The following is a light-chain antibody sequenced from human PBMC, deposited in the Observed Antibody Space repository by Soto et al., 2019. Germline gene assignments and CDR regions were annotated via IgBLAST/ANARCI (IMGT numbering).Light chain of an antibody. Sequence: DIQMTQSPSTLSASVVVRVTITCRASQSINIWLAWYQQKPGKAPKVLIYDASSLKSGVPSRFSGSGSGTEFTLTISSLQPDDFATYYCQQYKSYSWTFGQGTKVDIK. V-gene: IGKV1-5*01. CDR1: QSINIW. CDR2: DAS. J-gene: IGKJ1*01. CDR3: QQYKSYSWT.